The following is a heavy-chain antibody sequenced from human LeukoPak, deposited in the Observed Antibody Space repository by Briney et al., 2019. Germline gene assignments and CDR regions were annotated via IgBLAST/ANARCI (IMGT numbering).Heavy chain of an antibody. Sequence: SETLSLTCAVSGGSISSGGYSWSWIRQPPGKGLEWIGYIYHSGSTYYNPSLKSRVTISVDRSKNQFSLKLSSVTAADTAVYYCARGYSYGLTFDYWGQGTLVTVSS. D-gene: IGHD5-18*01. CDR3: ARGYSYGLTFDY. CDR2: IYHSGST. V-gene: IGHV4-30-2*01. J-gene: IGHJ4*02. CDR1: GGSISSGGYS.